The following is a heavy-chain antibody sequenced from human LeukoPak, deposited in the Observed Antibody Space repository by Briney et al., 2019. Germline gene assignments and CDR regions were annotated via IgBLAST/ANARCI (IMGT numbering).Heavy chain of an antibody. D-gene: IGHD3-10*01. J-gene: IGHJ4*02. V-gene: IGHV4-39*01. CDR1: AGSVSSSSYY. CDR2: IYYSGST. Sequence: PSETLSLTCTVSAGSVSSSSYYWGWIRQPPMKWLVWIGSIYYSGSTEYNLSLKSRVTISVDTSRNQFSLKLSSVTAADTAVYYCARHQSYGSGTYYAPFDNWGQGILVTVSS. CDR3: ARHQSYGSGTYYAPFDN.